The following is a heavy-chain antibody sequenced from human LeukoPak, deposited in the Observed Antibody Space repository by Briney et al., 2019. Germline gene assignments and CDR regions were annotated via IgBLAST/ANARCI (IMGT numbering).Heavy chain of an antibody. D-gene: IGHD3-10*01. J-gene: IGHJ5*02. V-gene: IGHV4-59*08. CDR2: IYYSGST. Sequence: SETLSLTCTVSGGSISSYYWSWIRQPPGKGLEWIWYIYYSGSTNYNPSLKSRVTISVDTSKNQFSLKLSSVTAADTAVYYCARHTYGSGSYYNSNWFDPWGQGTLVTVSS. CDR3: ARHTYGSGSYYNSNWFDP. CDR1: GGSISSYY.